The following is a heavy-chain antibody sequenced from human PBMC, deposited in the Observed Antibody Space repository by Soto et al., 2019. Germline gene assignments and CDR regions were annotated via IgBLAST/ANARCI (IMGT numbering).Heavy chain of an antibody. Sequence: PGESLKISCKASGYSFISHWIAWVRQISGKGLEWMGIIHPGDPDTRYSPSFQGQVTISADKSISTAYLQWSGLKASDTAMYYCARVPYSGSYYDWFDPWGQGTLVTVSS. J-gene: IGHJ5*02. CDR1: GYSFISHW. CDR2: IHPGDPDT. V-gene: IGHV5-51*01. D-gene: IGHD1-26*01. CDR3: ARVPYSGSYYDWFDP.